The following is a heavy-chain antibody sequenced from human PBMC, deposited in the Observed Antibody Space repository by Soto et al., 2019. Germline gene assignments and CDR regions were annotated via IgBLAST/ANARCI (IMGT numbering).Heavy chain of an antibody. V-gene: IGHV3-64D*08. Sequence: GGSLRLSCSASGFTFSSYAMHWVRQAPGKGLEYVSAISSNGGSTYYADSVKGRFTISRDNSKNTLYLQMSSLRAEDTAVYYCVKGHIQKFLTGYYKGFDYWGQGTLVTVSS. J-gene: IGHJ4*02. CDR3: VKGHIQKFLTGYYKGFDY. D-gene: IGHD3-9*01. CDR2: ISSNGGST. CDR1: GFTFSSYA.